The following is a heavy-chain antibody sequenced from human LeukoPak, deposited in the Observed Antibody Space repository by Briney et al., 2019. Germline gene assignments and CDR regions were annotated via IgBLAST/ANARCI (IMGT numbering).Heavy chain of an antibody. CDR2: MKQDGGEK. Sequence: PGGSLRLSCAASGFTFSSYWMSWVRQAPGRGLEWVANMKQDGGEKYYVDSVKGRFTISRDNAKNSLYLQMNSLRAEDTAVYYCARRRWGSSWAYYFDYWGQGTLVTVSS. J-gene: IGHJ4*02. D-gene: IGHD6-13*01. V-gene: IGHV3-7*01. CDR3: ARRRWGSSWAYYFDY. CDR1: GFTFSSYW.